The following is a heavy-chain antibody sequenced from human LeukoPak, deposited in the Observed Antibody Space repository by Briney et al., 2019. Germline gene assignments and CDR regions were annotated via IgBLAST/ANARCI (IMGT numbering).Heavy chain of an antibody. Sequence: GGSLRLSCAASGFTFSNAWMSCVRQAPGKGLECVGRIKSKTDGGTTDYAAHVKGRFTISRDDSTNTLYLQMHSLKTEDTAVYYCTTSYTAMEGDNWFDPWGQGTLVTVYS. V-gene: IGHV3-15*01. CDR2: IKSKTDGGTT. CDR1: GFTFSNAW. CDR3: TTSYTAMEGDNWFDP. D-gene: IGHD5-18*01. J-gene: IGHJ5*02.